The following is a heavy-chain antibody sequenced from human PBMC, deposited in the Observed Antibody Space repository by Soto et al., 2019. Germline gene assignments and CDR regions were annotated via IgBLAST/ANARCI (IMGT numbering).Heavy chain of an antibody. Sequence: GGSLRLSCAASGFTFSSYSMNWVRQAPGKGLEWVSSISSSSSYIYYADSVKGRFTISRDNAKNSLYLQMNSLRAEDTAVYYCARNMRYNWNDLSFVRRTGDAFDIWGQGTMVTVSS. CDR2: ISSSSSYI. V-gene: IGHV3-21*01. CDR1: GFTFSSYS. J-gene: IGHJ3*02. CDR3: ARNMRYNWNDLSFVRRTGDAFDI. D-gene: IGHD1-1*01.